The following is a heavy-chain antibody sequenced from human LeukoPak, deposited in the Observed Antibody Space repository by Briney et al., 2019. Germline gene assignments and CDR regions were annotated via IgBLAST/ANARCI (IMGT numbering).Heavy chain of an antibody. V-gene: IGHV3-21*01. CDR1: GFTFSSYA. J-gene: IGHJ3*02. Sequence: PGGSLRLSCAASGFTFSSYAMSWVRPAPGKGLEGVSSISSSSSYIYYADSGKGRFTISRENAKNSLYLQMNSLRADDTAAYYSARDGISQYYDFWPPCGAFDIWGQGTMATVSS. D-gene: IGHD3-3*01. CDR3: ARDGISQYYDFWPPCGAFDI. CDR2: ISSSSSYI.